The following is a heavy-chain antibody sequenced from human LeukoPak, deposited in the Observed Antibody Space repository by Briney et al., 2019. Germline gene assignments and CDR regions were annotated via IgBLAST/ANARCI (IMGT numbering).Heavy chain of an antibody. Sequence: GRSLRLSCAASGFIFSSYGMHWLRQAPGKGLEWVARIWHDGSNDDYADSVKGRFTISRDNSKNTLYLQMNSLRAEDTAIYYCAKVTGDYYDTSGAFDYWGQGTLVTVSS. CDR2: IWHDGSND. CDR1: GFIFSSYG. D-gene: IGHD3-22*01. V-gene: IGHV3-33*06. J-gene: IGHJ4*02. CDR3: AKVTGDYYDTSGAFDY.